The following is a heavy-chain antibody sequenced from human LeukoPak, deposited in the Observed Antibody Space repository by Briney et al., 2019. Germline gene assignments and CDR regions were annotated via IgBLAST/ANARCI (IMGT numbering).Heavy chain of an antibody. CDR3: ARDFFGSARFYRSDPFDY. Sequence: GGSLRLSCEASGFTFSNYWMSWLRQAPGKGLEWVANIKQDGSEKYYVDSVEGRFTISRDNAKNSLYLQMNSLRAEDTAVYYCARDFFGSARFYRSDPFDYWGQGTLVSVSS. CDR1: GFTFSNYW. D-gene: IGHD3-10*01. J-gene: IGHJ4*02. CDR2: IKQDGSEK. V-gene: IGHV3-7*01.